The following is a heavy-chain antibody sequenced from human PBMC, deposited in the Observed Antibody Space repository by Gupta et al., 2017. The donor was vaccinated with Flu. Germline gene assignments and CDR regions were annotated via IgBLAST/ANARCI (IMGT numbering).Heavy chain of an antibody. Sequence: EVQLLESGGCLVQPGGSLRLSCAASGFTFTNYALSWVRQAPGRGLEWVSGISASGGRIYYADSVKGRFIISRDDSKNTLSLQMNSLKAEDTAVYYCATDLRGYSDDYWGQGTLVTVSS. J-gene: IGHJ4*02. CDR3: ATDLRGYSDDY. CDR1: GFTFTNYA. V-gene: IGHV3-23*01. CDR2: ISASGGRI. D-gene: IGHD5-18*01.